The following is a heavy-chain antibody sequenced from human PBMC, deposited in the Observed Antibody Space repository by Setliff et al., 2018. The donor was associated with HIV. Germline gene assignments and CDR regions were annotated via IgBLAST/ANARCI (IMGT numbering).Heavy chain of an antibody. Sequence: PSETLSLTCAVYGGSFSGYYWSWIRQPPGKGLEWIGDINHSGSTNYNPSLKSRVTISVDTSTNQFSLKLSSVTASDTAVYYCALSPGVRFDPWGQGTLVAVSS. CDR3: ALSPGVRFDP. J-gene: IGHJ5*02. V-gene: IGHV4-34*01. D-gene: IGHD3-10*01. CDR1: GGSFSGYY. CDR2: INHSGST.